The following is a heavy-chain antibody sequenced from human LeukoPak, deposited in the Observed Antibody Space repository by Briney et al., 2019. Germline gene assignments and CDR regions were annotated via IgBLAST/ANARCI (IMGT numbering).Heavy chain of an antibody. V-gene: IGHV3-53*05. Sequence: PGGSLRLSCAASGFTVSSNYMSWVRQAPGKGLEWVSVIYSDGSTYYADSVKARFTISRDNSKNTLFLQMNSLRAEDTAVYYCARTPTDSSGYYYGYDYWGQGTLVTVSS. J-gene: IGHJ4*02. CDR2: IYSDGST. D-gene: IGHD3-22*01. CDR3: ARTPTDSSGYYYGYDY. CDR1: GFTVSSNY.